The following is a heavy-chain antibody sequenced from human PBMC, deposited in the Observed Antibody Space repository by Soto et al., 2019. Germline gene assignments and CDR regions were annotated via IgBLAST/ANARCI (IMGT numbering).Heavy chain of an antibody. V-gene: IGHV4-30-4*01. D-gene: IGHD3-3*01. CDR2: IYYSGST. CDR1: GGSISSGDYY. CDR3: AREVGVVTTINYYYYGMDV. J-gene: IGHJ6*02. Sequence: QVQLQESGPGLVKPSQTLSLTCTVSGGSISSGDYYWSWIRQPPGKGLEWIGYIYYSGSTYYNPSLKSRVTISVDTSKNQFSLKLSSVTAADTAVYYCAREVGVVTTINYYYYGMDVWGQGTTVTVSS.